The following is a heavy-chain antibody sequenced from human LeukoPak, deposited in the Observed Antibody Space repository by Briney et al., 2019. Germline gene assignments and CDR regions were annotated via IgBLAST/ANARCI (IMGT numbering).Heavy chain of an antibody. Sequence: ASVKVSCKASGYTFTGDYMHWVRQAPGQGLEWMGWISGYNGNTKYVQKFQGRVTMTTDTSTSTVYMELRSLRSDDTAVYYCARGGSRWGADWYFDLWGRGTLVTVSS. J-gene: IGHJ2*01. CDR1: GYTFTGDY. D-gene: IGHD2-2*01. CDR2: ISGYNGNT. CDR3: ARGGSRWGADWYFDL. V-gene: IGHV1-18*04.